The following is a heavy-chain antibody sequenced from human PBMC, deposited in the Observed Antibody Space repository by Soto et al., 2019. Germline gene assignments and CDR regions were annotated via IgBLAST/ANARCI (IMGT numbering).Heavy chain of an antibody. V-gene: IGHV3-33*01. CDR3: ARGARYGDYDFDY. J-gene: IGHJ4*02. Sequence: PWWSLRLSCAASGFTFSSYGMHWFRQAPGKGPEWVAVIWYDGSNKYYADSVKGRFTISRDNSKNTLYLQMNSLRAEDTAVYYCARGARYGDYDFDYWGQGTLVTVSS. D-gene: IGHD4-17*01. CDR2: IWYDGSNK. CDR1: GFTFSSYG.